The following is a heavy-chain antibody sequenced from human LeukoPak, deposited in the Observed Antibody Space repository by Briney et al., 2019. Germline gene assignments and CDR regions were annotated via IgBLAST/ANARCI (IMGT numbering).Heavy chain of an antibody. Sequence: SVKVSCKASGGTFSSYAISWVRQAPGQGLEWMGRIIPIFGTANYAQQFQGRVTINTDESTSTAYMELSSLRSEGTAVYYCARSYAVVAATVGGRNWFDPWGQGTLVTVSS. CDR2: IIPIFGTA. CDR1: GGTFSSYA. J-gene: IGHJ5*02. V-gene: IGHV1-69*05. D-gene: IGHD2-15*01. CDR3: ARSYAVVAATVGGRNWFDP.